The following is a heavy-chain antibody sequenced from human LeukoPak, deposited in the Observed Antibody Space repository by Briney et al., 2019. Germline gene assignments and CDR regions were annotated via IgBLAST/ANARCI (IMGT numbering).Heavy chain of an antibody. V-gene: IGHV4-4*07. CDR1: GCSISSYY. Sequence: SETLSLTCTVSGCSISSYYWSWIRQPAGKGLEWIGRIHTSGSNNYNPSLKSRVTMSVDTSKNQFSLKLSSVTAADTAVYYCARDLVRGVIITSFGWFDPWGQGTLVTVSS. J-gene: IGHJ5*02. CDR2: IHTSGSN. D-gene: IGHD3-10*01. CDR3: ARDLVRGVIITSFGWFDP.